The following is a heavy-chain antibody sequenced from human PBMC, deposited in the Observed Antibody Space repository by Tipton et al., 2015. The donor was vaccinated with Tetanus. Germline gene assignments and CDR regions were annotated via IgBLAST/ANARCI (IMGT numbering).Heavy chain of an antibody. V-gene: IGHV1-8*01. CDR2: MNPNSGNT. J-gene: IGHJ4*02. D-gene: IGHD3-10*01. CDR1: GYTFTSYD. Sequence: QLVQSGAEVKKPGASVRVSCKASGYTFTSYDITWVRQAAGQGLEWMGWMNPNSGNTGHAQQFQGRITLTRNTSITTAYLDLSSLTSDDTAVYFCARGGELECDYWGQGSLVTVSS. CDR3: ARGGELECDY.